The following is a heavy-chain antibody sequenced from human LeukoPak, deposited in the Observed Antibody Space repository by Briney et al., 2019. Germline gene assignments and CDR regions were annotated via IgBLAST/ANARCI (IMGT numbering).Heavy chain of an antibody. Sequence: SETLSLTCTVSGGAISSSGYYWGWVRQPPGKGLEWIGSIYYSGSTYYNPSLKSRVTISVDTSKNQFSLKLSSVTAADTAVFYCARHPTMGSDAFDIWGQGTMVTVSS. J-gene: IGHJ3*02. D-gene: IGHD3-10*01. CDR2: IYYSGST. CDR3: ARHPTMGSDAFDI. V-gene: IGHV4-39*01. CDR1: GGAISSSGYY.